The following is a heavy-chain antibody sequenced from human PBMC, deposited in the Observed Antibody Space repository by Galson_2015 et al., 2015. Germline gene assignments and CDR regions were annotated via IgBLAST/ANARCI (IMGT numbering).Heavy chain of an antibody. J-gene: IGHJ3*02. D-gene: IGHD2-2*01. V-gene: IGHV3-30*01. CDR1: GFTFSSYA. CDR3: ARELRTSRAFDI. CDR2: ISYDGSNK. Sequence: SLRLSCAASGFTFSSYAMHWVRQAPGKGLEWVAVISYDGSNKYYADSVKGRFTISRDNSKDTLYLQMNSLRAEDTAVYYCARELRTSRAFDIWGQGTTVTVSS.